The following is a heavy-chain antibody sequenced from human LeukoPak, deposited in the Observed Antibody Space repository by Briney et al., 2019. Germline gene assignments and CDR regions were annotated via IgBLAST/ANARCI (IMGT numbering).Heavy chain of an antibody. CDR1: GGSFSGYY. J-gene: IGHJ4*02. V-gene: IGHV4-34*01. CDR3: ARGPPTDYYDSSGFYYLFDY. Sequence: SETLSLTCAVYGGSFSGYYWSWIRQPPGKGLEWIGEINHSESTNYNPSLKSRVTISVDTSKNQFSLKLSSVTAADTAVYFCARGPPTDYYDSSGFYYLFDYWGQGTLVSVSS. CDR2: INHSEST. D-gene: IGHD3-22*01.